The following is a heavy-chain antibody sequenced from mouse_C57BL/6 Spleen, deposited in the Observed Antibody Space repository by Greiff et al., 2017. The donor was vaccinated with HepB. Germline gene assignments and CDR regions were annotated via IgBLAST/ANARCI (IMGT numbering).Heavy chain of an antibody. CDR3: ARAITTVWYFDV. V-gene: IGHV5-4*03. CDR2: ISDGGSYT. D-gene: IGHD1-1*01. CDR1: GFTFSSYA. J-gene: IGHJ1*03. Sequence: DVKLVESGGGLVKPGGSLKLSCAASGFTFSSYAMSWVRQTPEKRLEWVATISDGGSYTYYPDNVKGRFTISRDNAKNNLYLQMSHLKSEDTAMYYCARAITTVWYFDVWGTGTTVTVSS.